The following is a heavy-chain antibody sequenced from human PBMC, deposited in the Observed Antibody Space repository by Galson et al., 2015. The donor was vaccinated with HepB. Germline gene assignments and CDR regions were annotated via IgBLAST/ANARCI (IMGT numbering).Heavy chain of an antibody. J-gene: IGHJ5*02. Sequence: SLRLSCAASEFTFSTYVMDWVRQAPGRGLEWVASIRYDGNNKYYADSVKGRFTISRDNSKNTLFLQMNSLRAEDTAMYYCAKDLVTMVRGLTPSWGQGTLVTVSS. CDR2: IRYDGNNK. CDR1: EFTFSTYV. V-gene: IGHV3-30*02. D-gene: IGHD3-10*01. CDR3: AKDLVTMVRGLTPS.